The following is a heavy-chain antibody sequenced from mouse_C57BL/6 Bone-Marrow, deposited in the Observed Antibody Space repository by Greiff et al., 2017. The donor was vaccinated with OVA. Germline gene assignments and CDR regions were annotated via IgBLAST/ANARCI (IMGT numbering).Heavy chain of an antibody. CDR1: GYSITSGYY. Sequence: EVQLQESGPGLVKPSQSLSLTCSVTGYSITSGYYWNWIRQFPGNKLEWMGYISYDGSNNYNPSLKNRISITRDTSKNQFFLTLNSVTTEDTATYYSARDYYGSSYDYAMDYWGQGTSVTVSS. V-gene: IGHV3-6*01. D-gene: IGHD1-1*01. CDR2: ISYDGSN. CDR3: ARDYYGSSYDYAMDY. J-gene: IGHJ4*01.